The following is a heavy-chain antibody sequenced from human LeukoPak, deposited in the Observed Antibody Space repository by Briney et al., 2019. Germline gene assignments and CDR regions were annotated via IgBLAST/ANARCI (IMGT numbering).Heavy chain of an antibody. D-gene: IGHD2-15*01. CDR2: IYSGGTT. Sequence: GGSLRLSCAASGFIVSSNYMSWVRQAPGEGLEGVSVIYSGGTTYYADSVKGRFTISRDNSKNTLYLQMNNLRAEDTAVYYCAGGYCSGGTCYWFLFGYWGQGTLVIVSS. CDR3: AGGYCSGGTCYWFLFGY. J-gene: IGHJ4*02. V-gene: IGHV3-53*01. CDR1: GFIVSSNY.